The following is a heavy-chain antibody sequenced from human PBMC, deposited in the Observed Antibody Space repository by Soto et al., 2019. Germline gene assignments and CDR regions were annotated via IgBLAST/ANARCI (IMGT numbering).Heavy chain of an antibody. CDR2: INGGKGNT. CDR1: GYTFTSHG. Sequence: ASVKLSCKASGYTFTSHGMHWVRQAPGQRLEWMGWINGGKGNTKFSQKFQGRVTITRDTSANTAYMELGSLRSEDTAVYYCARSGIAVTTAHFDYWGQGTLVTVSS. J-gene: IGHJ4*02. V-gene: IGHV1-3*01. D-gene: IGHD6-19*01. CDR3: ARSGIAVTTAHFDY.